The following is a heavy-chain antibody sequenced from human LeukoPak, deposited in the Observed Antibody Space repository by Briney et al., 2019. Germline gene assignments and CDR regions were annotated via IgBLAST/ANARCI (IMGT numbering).Heavy chain of an antibody. D-gene: IGHD3-22*01. CDR2: ISGSGGST. J-gene: IGHJ4*02. CDR1: GFTFSSYA. Sequence: GGSLGLSRAASGFTFSSYALSWVRQAPGQGLESVSGISGSGGSTYYADSVQGRFTISRDNSKSTLYLQMNSLRAEDTAVYYCAKGMSSGYYSNFDYWGQGTLDRVSS. V-gene: IGHV3-23*01. CDR3: AKGMSSGYYSNFDY.